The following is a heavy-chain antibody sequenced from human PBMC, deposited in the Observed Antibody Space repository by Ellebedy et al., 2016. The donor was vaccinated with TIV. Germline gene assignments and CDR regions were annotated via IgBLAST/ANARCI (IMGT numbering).Heavy chain of an antibody. CDR3: ARDYDYVWGSYRHTPDY. CDR2: ISAYNGDT. D-gene: IGHD3-16*02. V-gene: IGHV1-18*01. J-gene: IGHJ4*02. Sequence: ASVKVSCXASGYTFTSYGITWVRQAPGQGLEWMGWISAYNGDTDYAQKFQGRVTMTTDTSTSTSYMELRSLRFDDTAVYYCARDYDYVWGSYRHTPDYWGQGTLVTVSS. CDR1: GYTFTSYG.